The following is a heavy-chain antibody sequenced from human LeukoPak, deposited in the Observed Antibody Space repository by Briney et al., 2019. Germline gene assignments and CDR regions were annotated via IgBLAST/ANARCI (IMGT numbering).Heavy chain of an antibody. CDR2: ISYDGSNK. J-gene: IGHJ4*02. Sequence: PGGSLRLSCAASGFTFSSYAMHWVRQAPGKGLEWVAVISYDGSNKYYADSVKGRFIISRDNSKNTLYLQMNSLRAEDTAVYYCARDLIAALDYWGQGTLVTVSS. V-gene: IGHV3-30-3*01. CDR1: GFTFSSYA. CDR3: ARDLIAALDY. D-gene: IGHD6-13*01.